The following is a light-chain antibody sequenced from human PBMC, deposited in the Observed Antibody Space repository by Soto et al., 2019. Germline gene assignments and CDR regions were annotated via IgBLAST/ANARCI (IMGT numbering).Light chain of an antibody. Sequence: DIPMTQSPSTLSASVGDRVTITCRASQNINNWLARYQQKPGKAPKLLIYRASSLENGVPSRFSGRGSGTDFIFTITSLQPDDFATYYCQQYSSDSTFGQGTKVEIK. CDR2: RAS. V-gene: IGKV1-5*03. CDR3: QQYSSDST. CDR1: QNINNW. J-gene: IGKJ1*01.